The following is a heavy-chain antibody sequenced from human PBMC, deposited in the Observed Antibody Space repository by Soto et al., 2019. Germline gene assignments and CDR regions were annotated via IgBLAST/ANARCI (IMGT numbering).Heavy chain of an antibody. V-gene: IGHV3-23*01. CDR3: AKSYYYDSSGYYYWSYYYYYYGMDV. CDR2: ISGSGRST. Sequence: PGGSLRLSCAASGFTFSSYAMSWVRQAPGKGLEWVSAISGSGRSTYYADSLKGRFTISRDNSKNTLYLQMNSLRAEDTAVYYCAKSYYYDSSGYYYWSYYYYYYGMDVWGQGTTVTVSS. CDR1: GFTFSSYA. D-gene: IGHD3-22*01. J-gene: IGHJ6*02.